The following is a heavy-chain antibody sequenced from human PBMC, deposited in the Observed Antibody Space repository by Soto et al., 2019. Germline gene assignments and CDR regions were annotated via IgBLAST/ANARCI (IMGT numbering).Heavy chain of an antibody. CDR3: ARDRGAVTGQYFDY. Sequence: DSVKGRFTISRDNAKNSLYLQMNSLRVEDTAVYYCARDRGAVTGQYFDYWGQGALVTVSS. J-gene: IGHJ4*02. D-gene: IGHD6-19*01. V-gene: IGHV3-11*05.